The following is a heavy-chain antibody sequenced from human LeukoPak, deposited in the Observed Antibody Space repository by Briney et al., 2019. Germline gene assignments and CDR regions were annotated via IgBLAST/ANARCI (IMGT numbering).Heavy chain of an antibody. Sequence: SVKVSCKASGGTFSIYAISWVRQAPGQGPEWMGGIIPIFGTANYAQKFQGRVTITADESTSTAYMELSSLRSEDTAVYYCAGEHSSSWRRGFDYWGQGTLVTVSS. V-gene: IGHV1-69*01. D-gene: IGHD6-13*01. CDR1: GGTFSIYA. J-gene: IGHJ4*02. CDR3: AGEHSSSWRRGFDY. CDR2: IIPIFGTA.